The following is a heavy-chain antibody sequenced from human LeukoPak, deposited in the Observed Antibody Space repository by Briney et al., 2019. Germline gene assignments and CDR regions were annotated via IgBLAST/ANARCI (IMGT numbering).Heavy chain of an antibody. CDR2: IYYTGST. J-gene: IGHJ4*02. Sequence: GSLRLSCAASGFTLSGYSMNWVRQAPGKGLEWIGYIYYTGSTSYNPSLRSRVTMSADTSKNQFSLKLSSVTAADTAVYYCASRKLGNDYWGQGTLVTVSS. CDR3: ASRKLGNDY. CDR1: GFTLSGYS. D-gene: IGHD7-27*01. V-gene: IGHV4-59*01.